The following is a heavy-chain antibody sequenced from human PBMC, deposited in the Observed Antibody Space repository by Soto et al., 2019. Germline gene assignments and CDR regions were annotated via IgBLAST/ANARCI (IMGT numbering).Heavy chain of an antibody. Sequence: QVQLQESGPGLVKPSQTLSLTCTVSGGSISSGGYYWSWIRQHPGEGLEWIAFMSNSGSSSYNPSLKSRVTISVETSTNQFSLNLMSATAADTAIYYCARGGAGTKVDFWGQGTLVNVSS. CDR3: ARGGAGTKVDF. CDR2: MSNSGSS. CDR1: GGSISSGGYY. J-gene: IGHJ4*02. D-gene: IGHD6-19*01. V-gene: IGHV4-31*03.